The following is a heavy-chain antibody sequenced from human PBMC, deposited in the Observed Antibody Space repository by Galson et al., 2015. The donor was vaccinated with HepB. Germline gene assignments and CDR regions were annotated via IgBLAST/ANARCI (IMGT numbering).Heavy chain of an antibody. D-gene: IGHD3-10*01. CDR1: GFTFSDYY. J-gene: IGHJ3*02. CDR3: ARDLWFGELFPSFDI. V-gene: IGHV3-11*01. Sequence: SLRLSCAASGFTFSDYYMSWIRQAPGKGLEWVSYISSSGSTIYYADSVKGRFTISRDNAKNSLYLQMNSLRADDTAVYYCARDLWFGELFPSFDIWGQGTMVTVSS. CDR2: ISSSGSTI.